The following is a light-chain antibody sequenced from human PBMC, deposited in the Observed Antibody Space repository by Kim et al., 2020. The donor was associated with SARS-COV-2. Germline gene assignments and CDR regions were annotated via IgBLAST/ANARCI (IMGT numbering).Light chain of an antibody. CDR1: SSDVGSYNL. V-gene: IGLV2-23*01. Sequence: SITISCTGTSSDVGSYNLVSWYQQHPGKAPKRMIYEGSKRPSGVSNRFSGSKSGNTASLTISGLQAEDEADYYCCSYAGSSTSLYVFGTGTKVTVL. CDR3: CSYAGSSTSLYV. CDR2: EGS. J-gene: IGLJ1*01.